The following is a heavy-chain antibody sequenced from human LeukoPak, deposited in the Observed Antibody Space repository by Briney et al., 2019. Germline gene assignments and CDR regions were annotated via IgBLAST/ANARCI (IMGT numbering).Heavy chain of an antibody. V-gene: IGHV1-3*03. CDR2: INAGNGNT. CDR1: GYTFTSYA. D-gene: IGHD3-22*01. J-gene: IGHJ6*03. CDR3: ARDNYYDSSGYYYSGPYYYYYYMDV. Sequence: ASVKVSCKASGYTFTSYAMHWVRQAPGQRLEWMGWINAGNGNTKYSQEFQGRVTITRDTSASTAYMELSSLRSEDMAVYYCARDNYYDSSGYYYSGPYYYYYYMDVWGKGTTVTVSS.